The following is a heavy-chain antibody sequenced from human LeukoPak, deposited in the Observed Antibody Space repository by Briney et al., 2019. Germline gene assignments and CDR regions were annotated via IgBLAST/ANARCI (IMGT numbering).Heavy chain of an antibody. CDR3: TKVSAADYGDYPFDY. CDR2: IRSKAYGGTT. D-gene: IGHD4-17*01. CDR1: GFTFGDYA. Sequence: PGGSLRLSCTASGFTFGDYAMSWFRQAPGKGLEWVGFIRSKAYGGTTEYAASVKGRFTISRDDSKSIAYLQMNSLKTEDTAVYYCTKVSAADYGDYPFDYWGQGTLVTVSS. V-gene: IGHV3-49*03. J-gene: IGHJ4*02.